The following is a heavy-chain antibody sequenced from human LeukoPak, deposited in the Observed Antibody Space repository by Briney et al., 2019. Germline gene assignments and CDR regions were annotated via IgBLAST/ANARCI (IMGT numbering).Heavy chain of an antibody. Sequence: PSQTLSLTCTVSGGSISSGSYYWSWIRQPAGKGLEWIGRIYTSGSTNYNPSLKSRVTISLDTSKNQFSLKLSSVTAADTAVYYCARSSWSLIYYYYMDVWGKGTTVTVSS. CDR3: ARSSWSLIYYYYMDV. CDR2: IYTSGST. J-gene: IGHJ6*03. CDR1: GGSISSGSYY. D-gene: IGHD6-13*01. V-gene: IGHV4-61*02.